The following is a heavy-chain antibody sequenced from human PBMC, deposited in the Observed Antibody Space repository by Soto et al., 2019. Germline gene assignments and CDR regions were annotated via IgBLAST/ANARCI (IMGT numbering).Heavy chain of an antibody. V-gene: IGHV3-7*03. CDR2: IPQEGSDG. J-gene: IGHJ6*02. D-gene: IGHD2-21*02. CDR1: GFTLSMYS. Sequence: PGGSLRLSCEVSGFTLSMYSMTWVRQAPGKGLEWVAKIPQEGSDGHYVDSVKGRFTISRDNAKNSVYLQMNSPRAEDTAVYYWASDQLILPAHDFFYGSDVWGQGAKVTVSS. CDR3: ASDQLILPAHDFFYGSDV.